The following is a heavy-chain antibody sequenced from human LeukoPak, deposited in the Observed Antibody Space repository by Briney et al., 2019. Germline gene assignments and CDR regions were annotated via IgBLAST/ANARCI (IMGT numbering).Heavy chain of an antibody. D-gene: IGHD6-19*01. J-gene: IGHJ4*02. CDR2: ISGSGGDI. V-gene: IGHV3-11*04. Sequence: PGESLRLSCVVSGFSFSDSYMTWIRQTPGKGLESLAYISGSGGDIYYADSVKGRFTISRDNAKNSLYLLMNSLRAEDTAVYYCARFRGGSSGWYTNDYWGQGTLVTVSS. CDR1: GFSFSDSY. CDR3: ARFRGGSSGWYTNDY.